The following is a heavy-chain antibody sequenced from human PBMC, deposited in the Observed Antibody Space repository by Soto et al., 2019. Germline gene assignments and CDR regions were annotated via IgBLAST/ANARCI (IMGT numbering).Heavy chain of an antibody. CDR1: GGSISSGGYY. V-gene: IGHV4-31*03. Sequence: TSETLSLTCTVSGGSISSGGYYWSWIRQHPGKGLEWIGYIYYSGSTYYNPSLKSRVTISVDTSKNQFSLKLSSVTAADTAVYYCARDKCSGGSCYTRGMDVWGQGTTVTVSS. D-gene: IGHD2-15*01. CDR3: ARDKCSGGSCYTRGMDV. CDR2: IYYSGST. J-gene: IGHJ6*02.